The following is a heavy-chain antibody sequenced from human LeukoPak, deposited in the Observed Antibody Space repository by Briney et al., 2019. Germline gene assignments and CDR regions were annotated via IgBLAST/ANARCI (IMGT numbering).Heavy chain of an antibody. CDR1: GYTLTELS. J-gene: IGHJ5*02. CDR3: ATTPAAPWSSNWFDP. CDR2: FDPEDGET. Sequence: ASVKVSCKISGYTLTELSMHWVRQAPGKGLEWMGGFDPEDGETIYAQKFQGRVTMTEDTSTDTAYMELSSLRSEDTAVYYCATTPAAPWSSNWFDPWGQGTLVTVPS. D-gene: IGHD2-2*01. V-gene: IGHV1-24*01.